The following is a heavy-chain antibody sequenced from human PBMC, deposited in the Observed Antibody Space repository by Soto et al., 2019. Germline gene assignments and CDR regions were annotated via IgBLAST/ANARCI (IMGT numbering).Heavy chain of an antibody. J-gene: IGHJ6*02. CDR2: IIPIFDTA. D-gene: IGHD3-10*01. Sequence: QVQLVQSGAEVKKPGSSVKVSCKASGGTFSSYAISWVRQAPGQGLEWMGGIIPIFDTANYAQKFQGRVTITADKSTSTAYMELSSLRSEDTAVYYCARSYYGSGSYYNRYYYYGMDVWGQGTTVTVSS. CDR1: GGTFSSYA. CDR3: ARSYYGSGSYYNRYYYYGMDV. V-gene: IGHV1-69*06.